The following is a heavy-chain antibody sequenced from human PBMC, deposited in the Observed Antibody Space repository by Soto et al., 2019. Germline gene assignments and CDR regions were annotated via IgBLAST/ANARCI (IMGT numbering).Heavy chain of an antibody. D-gene: IGHD1-26*01. J-gene: IGHJ4*02. Sequence: GSLRLSCAASGFIFIRYAIHFFRHSPCKGLEWVAVISIDGSKKYYGDSVKGRFTISRDSSTLYLQMNSLRAEDTAVYYCAKDSSYSGIHTGRFDYWGQGTLVTVSS. CDR1: GFIFIRYA. V-gene: IGHV3-30*18. CDR2: ISIDGSKK. CDR3: AKDSSYSGIHTGRFDY.